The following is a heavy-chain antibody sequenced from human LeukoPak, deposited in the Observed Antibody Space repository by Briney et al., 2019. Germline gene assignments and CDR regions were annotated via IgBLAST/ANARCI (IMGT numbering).Heavy chain of an antibody. Sequence: GGSLRLSCAASGFMFSNAWMRWVRQAPGKGLEWVGRIKSKTDGGTTDYAAPVKGRFTISRDDSKNTLYLQMNSLKTEDTAVYYCARAIYDGFDIWGQGKMVTVSS. CDR1: GFMFSNAW. CDR3: ARAIYDGFDI. D-gene: IGHD5-24*01. V-gene: IGHV3-15*01. J-gene: IGHJ3*02. CDR2: IKSKTDGGTT.